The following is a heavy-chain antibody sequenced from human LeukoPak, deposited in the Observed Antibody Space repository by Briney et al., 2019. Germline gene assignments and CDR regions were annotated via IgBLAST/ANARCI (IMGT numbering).Heavy chain of an antibody. J-gene: IGHJ5*02. V-gene: IGHV1-18*01. CDR2: ISTYNGGT. CDR1: GGTFSSYA. Sequence: ASVKVSCKASGGTFSSYAITWVRQAPGQGLEWMGWISTYNGGTSYAQNLQGRVTLTTDPSTRTAYMELRSLTSDDTAVYYCARDEGRVSGSYNPWGQGTLVTVSS. CDR3: ARDEGRVSGSYNP. D-gene: IGHD3-10*01.